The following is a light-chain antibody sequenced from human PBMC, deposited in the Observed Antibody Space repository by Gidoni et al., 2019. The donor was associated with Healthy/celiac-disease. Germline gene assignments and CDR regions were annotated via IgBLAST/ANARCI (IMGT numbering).Light chain of an antibody. CDR2: AAS. V-gene: IGKV1-39*01. CDR3: QQSYSTPPT. J-gene: IGKJ1*01. CDR1: QSISSY. Sequence: DIQMTQSPSSLSASVGDRVTITCRASQSISSYLNWYQQKPGKAPKLLIYAASSLQSGVPSRFSGSGSGTDFTPTISSLQPEDFATYYCQQSYSTPPTFGQXTKVEIK.